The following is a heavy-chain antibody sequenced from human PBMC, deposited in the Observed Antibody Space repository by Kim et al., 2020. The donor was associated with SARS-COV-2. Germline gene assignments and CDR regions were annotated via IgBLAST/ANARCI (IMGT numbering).Heavy chain of an antibody. CDR3: ARGRYGSGSYFNVGDY. Sequence: DSVKGRFTTSRDNSQNTLCLQMSSLRPEDTAIYYCARGRYGSGSYFNVGDYWGPGTLVTVSS. J-gene: IGHJ4*02. V-gene: IGHV3-23*01. D-gene: IGHD3-10*01.